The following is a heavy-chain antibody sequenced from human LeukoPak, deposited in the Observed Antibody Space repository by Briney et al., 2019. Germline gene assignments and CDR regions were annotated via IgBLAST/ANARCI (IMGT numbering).Heavy chain of an antibody. CDR1: GFTFNNYA. CDR2: ISGSDAGT. Sequence: GGSLRLSCAASGFTFNNYAMSWVRQAPGKGLEWVSAISGSDAGTYYADSVKGRFTISRDNSKNSLYLQMNSLRVEDTAIYYCVRDGGTRLKYSYGYGDYWGQGTLVTVSS. CDR3: VRDGGTRLKYSYGYGDY. V-gene: IGHV3-23*01. D-gene: IGHD5-18*01. J-gene: IGHJ4*02.